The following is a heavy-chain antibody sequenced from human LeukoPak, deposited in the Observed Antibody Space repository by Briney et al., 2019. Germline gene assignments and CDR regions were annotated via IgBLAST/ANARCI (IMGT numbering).Heavy chain of an antibody. CDR3: ARERRNYYFDY. CDR2: ISETGTII. Sequence: GGSLRLSCAASGFTFSTYRMSWVRQTPGKGLEWLSYISETGTIIYYADSVKGRFAISRDNAKNSLYLQMNSLRAEDMALYYCARERRNYYFDYWGQGTLVTVSS. J-gene: IGHJ4*02. V-gene: IGHV3-48*04. CDR1: GFTFSTYR.